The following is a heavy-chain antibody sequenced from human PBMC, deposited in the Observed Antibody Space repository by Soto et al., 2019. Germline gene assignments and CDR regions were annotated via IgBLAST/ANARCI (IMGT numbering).Heavy chain of an antibody. CDR3: AKFGYRYYYGMDV. V-gene: IGHV3-23*01. J-gene: IGHJ6*02. CDR2: ISGSGGST. CDR1: GFTFSSYG. D-gene: IGHD3-10*01. Sequence: EVQLLESGGGLVQPGGSLRLSCAASGFTFSSYGMSWVRQAPGKGLEWVSTISGSGGSTYYADSVKGRFTISRDNSKDTLYLQMNSLRVEDTAVYYCAKFGYRYYYGMDVWGQGTTVTVSS.